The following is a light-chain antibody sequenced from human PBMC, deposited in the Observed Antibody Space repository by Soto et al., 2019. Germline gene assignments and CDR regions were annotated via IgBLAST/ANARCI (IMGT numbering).Light chain of an antibody. CDR3: SSCTSSTTLV. V-gene: IGLV2-14*01. CDR1: SSDIGGYKY. CDR2: EVS. Sequence: QSALTQPASVSGSPGLSITISCTGSSSDIGGYKYVSWYQQHPGEAPRLLIYEVSNRPSGISSRFSGSKSGNTASLTIFGLQAEDEADYYCSSCTSSTTLVFGTGTKVTVL. J-gene: IGLJ1*01.